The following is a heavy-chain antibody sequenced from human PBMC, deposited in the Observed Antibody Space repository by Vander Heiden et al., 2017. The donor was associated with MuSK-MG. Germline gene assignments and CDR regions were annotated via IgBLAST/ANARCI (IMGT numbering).Heavy chain of an antibody. CDR1: GGTFSSYA. Sequence: QVQLVQSGAEVKKPGSSVKVSCKASGGTFSSYAISWVRQAHGQGLEWMGGIIPIFGTANYAQKFQGRVKMTADESTSTAYMELSSLRSEDTAVYYCARVYDILTGSGDYFDYWGQGTLVTVS. D-gene: IGHD3-9*01. J-gene: IGHJ4*02. CDR3: ARVYDILTGSGDYFDY. CDR2: IIPIFGTA. V-gene: IGHV1-69*01.